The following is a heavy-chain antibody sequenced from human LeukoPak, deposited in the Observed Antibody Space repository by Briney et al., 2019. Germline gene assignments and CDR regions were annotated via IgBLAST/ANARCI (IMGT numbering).Heavy chain of an antibody. CDR2: IYTSGSP. D-gene: IGHD2/OR15-2a*01. V-gene: IGHV4-4*07. Sequence: SETLSLTCTVSAGSISSYYWSWIRQPAGKGLEWIGHIYTSGSPNYNPSLSSRVTMSVDTSKNQFSLNFNSVTAADTAAYYCATLWSIYCNTVSCPNWFDLWGQGTLVTVSS. CDR1: AGSISSYY. J-gene: IGHJ5*02. CDR3: ATLWSIYCNTVSCPNWFDL.